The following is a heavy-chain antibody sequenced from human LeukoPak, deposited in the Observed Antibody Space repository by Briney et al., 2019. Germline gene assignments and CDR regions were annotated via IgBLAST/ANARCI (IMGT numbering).Heavy chain of an antibody. CDR2: IFYSGST. D-gene: IGHD4/OR15-4a*01. J-gene: IGHJ3*01. CDR1: GGSISTDY. CDR3: ARDRAGDYSAPLRAFDL. Sequence: SETLSLTCTVSGGSISTDYWSWIRQPPGKGLEWIGYIFYSGSTNYGPSLRSRVTISQDTSKNQFSLKLTSVTAADTAVYLCARDRAGDYSAPLRAFDLWGQGTLVTVSS. V-gene: IGHV4-59*01.